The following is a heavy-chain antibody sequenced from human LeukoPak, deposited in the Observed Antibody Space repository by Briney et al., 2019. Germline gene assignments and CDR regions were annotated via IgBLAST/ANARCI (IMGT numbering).Heavy chain of an antibody. V-gene: IGHV1-69*05. CDR2: IIPIFGTA. Sequence: SVKVSCKASGGTFSSYAISWVRQAPGQGLEWMGRIIPIFGTANYAQKFQGRGTITTDESTSTAYMELSSLRSEDTAVYYCASPQNGYSYGYYWGQGTLVTVSS. CDR3: ASPQNGYSYGYY. J-gene: IGHJ4*02. D-gene: IGHD5-18*01. CDR1: GGTFSSYA.